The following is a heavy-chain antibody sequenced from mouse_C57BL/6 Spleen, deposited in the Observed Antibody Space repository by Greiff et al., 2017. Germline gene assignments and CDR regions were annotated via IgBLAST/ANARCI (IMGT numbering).Heavy chain of an antibody. D-gene: IGHD2-13*01. J-gene: IGHJ3*01. CDR3: VRQDYFWFAY. Sequence: EVPLVESGGGLVQPKGSLQLSCAASGFSFNTYAMNWVRQAPGKGLEWVARIRSKSNNYATYYADSVKDRFTISRDDSESMLYLQMNNLKTEDTAMYYCVRQDYFWFAYWGQGTLVTVSA. CDR2: IRSKSNNYAT. CDR1: GFSFNTYA. V-gene: IGHV10-1*01.